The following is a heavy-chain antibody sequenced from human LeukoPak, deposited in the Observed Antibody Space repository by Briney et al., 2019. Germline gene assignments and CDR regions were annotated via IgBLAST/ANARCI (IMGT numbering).Heavy chain of an antibody. Sequence: SVKVSCKASGYTFSNYYLHWVRQAPGQGLEWMGGIIPIFGTANYAQKFQGRVTITADESTSTAYMELSSLRSDDTAVYYCARGYSGSPGNFDYWGQGTLVTVSS. CDR1: GYTFSNYY. CDR3: ARGYSGSPGNFDY. V-gene: IGHV1-69*13. CDR2: IIPIFGTA. J-gene: IGHJ4*02. D-gene: IGHD1-26*01.